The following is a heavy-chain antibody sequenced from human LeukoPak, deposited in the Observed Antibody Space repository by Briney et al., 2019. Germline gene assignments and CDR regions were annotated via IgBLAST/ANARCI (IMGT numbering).Heavy chain of an antibody. J-gene: IGHJ4*02. CDR2: IRSKAYGGTT. CDR3: TREVNRYSYGSTPLDY. Sequence: AGGSLRLSCTASGFTFGDYAMSWVRQAPGKGLEWVGFIRSKAYGGTTEYAASVKGRFTISRDDSKSIAYLQMNSLKTEDTAVYYCTREVNRYSYGSTPLDYWGQGTLVTVSS. CDR1: GFTFGDYA. D-gene: IGHD5-18*01. V-gene: IGHV3-49*04.